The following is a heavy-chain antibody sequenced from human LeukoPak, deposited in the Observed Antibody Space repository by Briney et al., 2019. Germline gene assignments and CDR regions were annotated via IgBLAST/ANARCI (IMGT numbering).Heavy chain of an antibody. D-gene: IGHD3-3*01. CDR2: ISSSSSYI. CDR1: GFTFSSYS. J-gene: IGHJ4*02. Sequence: GGSLRLSCAASGFTFSSYSMNWVRQAPGKGLEWVSSISSSSSYIYYADSVKGRFTISRDNAKNSLYLQMNSLRAEDTAVYYCARDLTDFWSCYWSYWGQGTLVTVSS. CDR3: ARDLTDFWSCYWSY. V-gene: IGHV3-21*01.